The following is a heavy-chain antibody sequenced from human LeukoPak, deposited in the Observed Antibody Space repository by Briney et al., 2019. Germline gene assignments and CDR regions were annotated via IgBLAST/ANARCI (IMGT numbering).Heavy chain of an antibody. D-gene: IGHD6-13*01. CDR1: GFTFSSYG. J-gene: IGHJ4*02. CDR3: ARRGLIAAPDY. Sequence: SGGSLRLSCAASGFTFSSYGMHWVRQAPGKGPEWVAVIWYDGSNKYYADSVKGRFTIPRDNSKNTLYLQMNSLRAEDTAVYYCARRGLIAAPDYWGQGTLVTVSS. CDR2: IWYDGSNK. V-gene: IGHV3-33*08.